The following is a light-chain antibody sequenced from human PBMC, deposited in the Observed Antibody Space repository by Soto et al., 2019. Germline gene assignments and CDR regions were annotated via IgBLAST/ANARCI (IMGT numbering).Light chain of an antibody. CDR3: QSYDSSLSGVV. V-gene: IGLV1-40*01. J-gene: IGLJ2*01. CDR1: SSNIGANYD. CDR2: GNF. Sequence: QSVLTQPPSVSGAPGQGVTISCTGGSSNIGANYDVHWYQQLPGTAPKLLIYGNFNRPSGVPDRFSGSKSGTSASLAITGLQAGDEAVYYCQSYDSSLSGVVFGGGTQLTVL.